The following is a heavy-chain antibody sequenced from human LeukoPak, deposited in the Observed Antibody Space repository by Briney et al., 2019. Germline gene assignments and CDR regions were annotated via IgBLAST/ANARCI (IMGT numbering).Heavy chain of an antibody. CDR1: GFTFSSYG. V-gene: IGHV3-30*18. Sequence: GGSLRLSCAASGFTFSSYGMHWVRQAPGKGLEWVAVISYDGSNKYYADSVKGRFTISRDNSKNTLYLQMNSLRAEDTAVYYCAKVLGSRIAVSDPFDYWGQGTLVTVSS. CDR2: ISYDGSNK. J-gene: IGHJ4*02. CDR3: AKVLGSRIAVSDPFDY. D-gene: IGHD6-19*01.